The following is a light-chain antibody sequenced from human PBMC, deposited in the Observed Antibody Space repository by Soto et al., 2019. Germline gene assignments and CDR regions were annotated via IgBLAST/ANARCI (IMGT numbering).Light chain of an antibody. Sequence: DIQMTQSPSSVSASVGDRATITCRAGQGISSWLAWYQQKPGRAPKLLISVISTLQSGVPSRFSGSGSGTVFTLTISSLQPEDFATYYCQQGKSFPWTFGQGTKVEIK. CDR2: VIS. CDR1: QGISSW. CDR3: QQGKSFPWT. V-gene: IGKV1-12*01. J-gene: IGKJ1*01.